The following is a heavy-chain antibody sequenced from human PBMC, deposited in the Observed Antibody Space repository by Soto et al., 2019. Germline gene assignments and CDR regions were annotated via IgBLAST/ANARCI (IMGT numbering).Heavy chain of an antibody. D-gene: IGHD5-18*01. V-gene: IGHV3-20*01. CDR2: INWSGGST. CDR3: AKNRRGGGYNFGY. Sequence: EVQLVESGGGAVRPGGSLRLSCAASGFIFEDYGMNWVRQSPGGGLEWLSFINWSGGSTRYGDSVKGRFTISRDNAKDSPYLQMTRLRAEDSGFYNWAKNRRGGGYNFGYWGQGARVTVST. J-gene: IGHJ4*02. CDR1: GFIFEDYG.